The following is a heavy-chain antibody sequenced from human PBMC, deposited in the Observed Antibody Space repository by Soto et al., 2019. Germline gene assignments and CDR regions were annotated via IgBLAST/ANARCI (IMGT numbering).Heavy chain of an antibody. J-gene: IGHJ4*02. CDR3: ARETTGEQMDY. CDR2: IWYDGSNK. Sequence: QVQLVESGGGVVQPGRSLRLSCAASGFTFSSYGMHWVRQAPGKGLEWVAVIWYDGSNKYYADSVKGRFTISRDNSKNTLYLQMNSLRAEDTAVYYCARETTGEQMDYGGQGTLVTVSS. CDR1: GFTFSSYG. V-gene: IGHV3-33*01. D-gene: IGHD1-7*01.